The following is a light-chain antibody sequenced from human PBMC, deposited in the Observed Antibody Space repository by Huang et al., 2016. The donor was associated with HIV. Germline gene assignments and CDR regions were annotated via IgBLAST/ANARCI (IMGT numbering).Light chain of an antibody. J-gene: IGKJ5*01. Sequence: EIVLTQSPDTLSLSPGERATVSCRVSQTIKNIYLAWYQQKPGQGPRLLIYGASSRATDIPDRFSGSGSGTYFTLTINRREPEDFAVYYCQQYDSSQGISFGQGTRLEMK. CDR2: GAS. V-gene: IGKV3-20*01. CDR3: QQYDSSQGIS. CDR1: QTIKNIY.